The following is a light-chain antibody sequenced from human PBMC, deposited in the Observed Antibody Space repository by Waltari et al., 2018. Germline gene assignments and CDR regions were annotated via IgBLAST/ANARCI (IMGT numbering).Light chain of an antibody. Sequence: SNELTQPPSLSVSPGQTATIPCSGDALPRRNAYWYQQKSGQAPILVIYEDTNRPSGIPGRFSGSSSGTMATLTISDAQVEDEADYYCSASDSSGQQLVFGPGTKVTVL. V-gene: IGLV3-10*01. J-gene: IGLJ1*01. CDR1: ALPRRN. CDR3: SASDSSGQQLV. CDR2: EDT.